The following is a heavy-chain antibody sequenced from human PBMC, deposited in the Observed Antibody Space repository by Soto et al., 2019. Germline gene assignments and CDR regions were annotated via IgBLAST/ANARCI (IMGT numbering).Heavy chain of an antibody. J-gene: IGHJ4*02. CDR2: IYYSGST. Sequence: SETLSLTCTVSGGSISSCDYYWSWIRQPPGKGLEWIGYIYYSGSTYYNPSLKRLVTISVDTSKNQFSLKLSSVTAADTAVYYCAREGANCSGGSCYDPNYFDYWGQGTLVTVSS. D-gene: IGHD2-15*01. CDR3: AREGANCSGGSCYDPNYFDY. CDR1: GGSISSCDYY. V-gene: IGHV4-30-4*01.